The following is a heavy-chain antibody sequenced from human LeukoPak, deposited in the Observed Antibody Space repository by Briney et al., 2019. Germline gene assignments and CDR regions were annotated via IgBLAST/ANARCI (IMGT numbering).Heavy chain of an antibody. V-gene: IGHV3-48*01. J-gene: IGHJ4*02. CDR2: ISSSSSTI. CDR1: GFTFSSYS. D-gene: IGHD5/OR15-5a*01. Sequence: GGSLRLSCAASGFTFSSYSMNWVRQAPGKGLEWVSYISSSSSTIYYADSVKGRFTISRDNAKNSLYLQMNSLRAEDTAVYYCARGGVLINYWGQGTLVTVSS. CDR3: ARGGVLINY.